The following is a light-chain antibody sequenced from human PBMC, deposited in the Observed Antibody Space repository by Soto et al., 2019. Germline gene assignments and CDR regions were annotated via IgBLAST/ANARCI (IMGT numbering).Light chain of an antibody. J-gene: IGKJ1*01. V-gene: IGKV3-20*01. CDR3: QQYGSSSWT. CDR2: GAS. CDR1: QSVSSN. Sequence: EMVMTQSPATLSVSPGERATLSCRASQSVSSNLAWYQQKPGQAPRLLIYGASSRATGIPDRFSGSGSGTDFTLTISRLEPEDFAAYYCQQYGSSSWTFGQGTKVDIK.